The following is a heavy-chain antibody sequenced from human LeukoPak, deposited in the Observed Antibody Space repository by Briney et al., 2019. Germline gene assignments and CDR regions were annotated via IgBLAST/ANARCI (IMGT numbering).Heavy chain of an antibody. CDR3: RGNPHRSGWNEGYAFDI. CDR2: IWYDGSNK. CDR1: GLTFSSYG. D-gene: IGHD6-19*01. J-gene: IGHJ3*02. V-gene: IGHV3-33*01. Sequence: PGRSLRLSCAASGLTFSSYGMHWVRQAPGKGLEWVAVIWYDGSNKYYADSVKGRFTISRDNSKNTLYLQMNSLRAEDTAVYYCRGNPHRSGWNEGYAFDIWGQGTMVTVSS.